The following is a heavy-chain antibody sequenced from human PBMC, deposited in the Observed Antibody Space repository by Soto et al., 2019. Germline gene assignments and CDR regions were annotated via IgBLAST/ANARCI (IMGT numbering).Heavy chain of an antibody. CDR1: GYSFTTYG. V-gene: IGHV1-18*01. CDR3: GRVGSSSSPIDY. J-gene: IGHJ4*02. Sequence: QVQLVQSGPEVRKPGASVEVSCKTSGYSFTTYGISWVRQAPGQGLEWMGWISGYDGHTNYAQKLQGRVTMSTDTSTTTACMELRSLRSDDTAVYYCGRVGSSSSPIDYWGPGTLVTVSS. D-gene: IGHD6-6*01. CDR2: ISGYDGHT.